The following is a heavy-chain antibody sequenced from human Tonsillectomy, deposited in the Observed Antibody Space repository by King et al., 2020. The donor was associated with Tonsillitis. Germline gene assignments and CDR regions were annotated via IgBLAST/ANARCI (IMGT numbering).Heavy chain of an antibody. J-gene: IGHJ4*02. CDR1: GFTFGDYA. V-gene: IGHV3-49*04. Sequence: VQLVESGGGLIQAGRSLRLSCTASGFTFGDYAVTWVRQAPGKGLEWVGLIRAKDYGETTEYAASVKSRVTISRDDSRSIAYLHLNSLETEDTGVYYCTRSNNPPRGLHYVFGDFWGQGTLVTVSS. CDR2: IRAKDYGETT. D-gene: IGHD3-16*01. CDR3: TRSNNPPRGLHYVFGDF.